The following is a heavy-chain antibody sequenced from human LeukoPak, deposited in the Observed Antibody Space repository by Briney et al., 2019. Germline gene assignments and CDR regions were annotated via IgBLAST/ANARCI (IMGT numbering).Heavy chain of an antibody. CDR2: INHDGRDT. Sequence: GGSLRLSCAASGFIFANYAISWVRQAPGKGLVWVSRINHDGRDTIYADSVKGRFIISRDNAKNTVYLQMSSLRVEDTAVYYCIRSNGWPDYWGLGTLVTVSS. V-gene: IGHV3-74*01. D-gene: IGHD6-19*01. CDR3: IRSNGWPDY. CDR1: GFIFANYA. J-gene: IGHJ4*02.